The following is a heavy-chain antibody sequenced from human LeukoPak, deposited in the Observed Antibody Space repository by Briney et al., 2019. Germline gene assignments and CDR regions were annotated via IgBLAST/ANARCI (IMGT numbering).Heavy chain of an antibody. CDR2: IYYSGST. CDR1: GGSISSYY. J-gene: IGHJ6*03. Sequence: ASETLSLTCTVSGGSISSYYWSWIRQPPGKGLEWIGYIYYSGSTNYNPSLKSRVTISVDTSKNQFSLKLSSVTAADTAVYYCARGSDGLFGLYYYYYMDVWGKGTTVTVSS. CDR3: ARGSDGLFGLYYYYYMDV. D-gene: IGHD2-8*01. V-gene: IGHV4-59*01.